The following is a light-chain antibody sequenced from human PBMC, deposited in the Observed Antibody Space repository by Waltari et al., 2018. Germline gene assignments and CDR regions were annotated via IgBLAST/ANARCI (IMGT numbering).Light chain of an antibody. CDR2: EDT. Sequence: QSVLTQPPSVSAAPGQRVTISCSGGRSNIGNNYVSWYRQFPGTAPKLLSYEDTDRPSGIAGRFAGSKSGTSATLDITGLQAGDEADYYCGTWDSSLSGAVFGGGTHLTVL. V-gene: IGLV1-51*02. J-gene: IGLJ7*01. CDR1: RSNIGNNY. CDR3: GTWDSSLSGAV.